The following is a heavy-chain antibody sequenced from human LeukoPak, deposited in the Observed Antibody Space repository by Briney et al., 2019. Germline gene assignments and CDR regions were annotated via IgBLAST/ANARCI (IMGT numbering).Heavy chain of an antibody. Sequence: GGSLRLSCAASGFTFSSYEMNWVRQAPGKGLEWVSYISSSGSTIYYADSVKGRFTISRDNSKNTLYLQMNSLRAEDTAVYYCAKDITMIVVLGAFDIWGQGTMVTVSS. CDR1: GFTFSSYE. CDR3: AKDITMIVVLGAFDI. D-gene: IGHD3-22*01. V-gene: IGHV3-48*03. J-gene: IGHJ3*02. CDR2: ISSSGSTI.